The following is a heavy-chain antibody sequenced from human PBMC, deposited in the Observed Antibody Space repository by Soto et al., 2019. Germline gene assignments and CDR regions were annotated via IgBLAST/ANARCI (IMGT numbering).Heavy chain of an antibody. CDR2: IFYSGST. Sequence: QVQLQESGPGLVKPSQTLSLTCPVSGGSISSGGYYWSWIRQHPGKGLGWIGYIFYSGSTYYNSSLKSRFTMSVDTSKNQFSLKLSSVTAADTAVYYCATYGSGTYKPTTFDYWGQGTLVTVSS. J-gene: IGHJ4*02. CDR3: ATYGSGTYKPTTFDY. V-gene: IGHV4-31*03. CDR1: GGSISSGGYY. D-gene: IGHD3-10*01.